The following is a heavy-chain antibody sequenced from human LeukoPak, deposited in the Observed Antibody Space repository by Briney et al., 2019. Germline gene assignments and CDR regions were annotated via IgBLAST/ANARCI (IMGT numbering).Heavy chain of an antibody. Sequence: ASVKVSCKASGYTFTGYYMHWVRQAPGQGLEWMGWIDPNSGGTNYAQKFQGRVTMTRDTSISTAYMELSRLRSDDTAVYYCARGDMVRDYYGMDVWGQGTTVTVSS. D-gene: IGHD3-10*01. J-gene: IGHJ6*02. V-gene: IGHV1-2*02. CDR1: GYTFTGYY. CDR3: ARGDMVRDYYGMDV. CDR2: IDPNSGGT.